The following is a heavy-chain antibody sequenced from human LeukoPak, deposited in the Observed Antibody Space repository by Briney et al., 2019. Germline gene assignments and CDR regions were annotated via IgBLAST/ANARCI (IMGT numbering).Heavy chain of an antibody. D-gene: IGHD6-13*01. CDR1: GFTLSTYT. CDR2: ISSSSSTI. Sequence: GGSLRLSCAASGFTLSTYTMNWVRQAPGKGLQWFSYISSSSSTIYYADSVKGRFTISRDNAKNSLYLQMNSLRDEDTAVYYCARDPPGIAAAGTHYFDYWGQGTLVTVSS. CDR3: ARDPPGIAAAGTHYFDY. J-gene: IGHJ4*02. V-gene: IGHV3-48*02.